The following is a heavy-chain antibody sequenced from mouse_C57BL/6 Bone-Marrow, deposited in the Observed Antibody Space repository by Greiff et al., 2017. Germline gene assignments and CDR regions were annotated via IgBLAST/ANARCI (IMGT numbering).Heavy chain of an antibody. V-gene: IGHV1-82*01. Sequence: QVQLQQSGPELVKPGASVKISCKASGYAFSSSWMNWVKQRPGKGLEWIGRIYPGAGDTNYNGKFKGKATLTADKSSSTAYMQLSSLTSEDSAVYFCARYYYGSWWYFDVWGTGTTVTVSS. CDR1: GYAFSSSW. CDR2: IYPGAGDT. J-gene: IGHJ1*03. D-gene: IGHD1-1*01. CDR3: ARYYYGSWWYFDV.